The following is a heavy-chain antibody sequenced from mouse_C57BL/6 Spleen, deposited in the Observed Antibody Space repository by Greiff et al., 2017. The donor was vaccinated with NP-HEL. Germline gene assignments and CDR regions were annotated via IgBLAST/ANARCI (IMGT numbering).Heavy chain of an antibody. CDR1: GYAFSSSW. CDR2: IYPGDGDT. Sequence: VQLQQSGPELVKPGASVKISCKASGYAFSSSWMNWVKQRPGKGLEWIGRIYPGDGDTNYNGKFKGKATLTADKSSSTASMQLSSLTSEDSAVYVCARNPIYYGNYNDAMDYWGQGTSVTVSA. D-gene: IGHD2-1*01. V-gene: IGHV1-82*01. CDR3: ARNPIYYGNYNDAMDY. J-gene: IGHJ4*01.